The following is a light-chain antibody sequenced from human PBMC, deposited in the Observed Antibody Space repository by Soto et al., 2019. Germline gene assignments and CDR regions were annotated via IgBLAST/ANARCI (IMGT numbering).Light chain of an antibody. Sequence: DIQMTQSPSTLSASVGDRVTITCRASQRISNWLAWYQQMPGKAPKLLIYDASTLESGVPSRFSGSGYGTEFILTISRLQPDDFATYYCQQYNTYSPGTFGQGTKVQIK. J-gene: IGKJ1*01. CDR2: DAS. CDR3: QQYNTYSPGT. V-gene: IGKV1-5*01. CDR1: QRISNW.